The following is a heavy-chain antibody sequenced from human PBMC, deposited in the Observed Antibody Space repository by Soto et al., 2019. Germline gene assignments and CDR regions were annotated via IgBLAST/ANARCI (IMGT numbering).Heavy chain of an antibody. Sequence: ASVKVSCKASGYTLTSYYSHWVQQAPGQGLEWMGIINPSGGSTSYAQKFQGRVTMTRDTSTSTVYMELSSLRSEDTAVYYCARLSRRVAGNFDYWGQGTLVTVSS. CDR1: GYTLTSYY. J-gene: IGHJ4*02. V-gene: IGHV1-46*01. CDR2: INPSGGST. D-gene: IGHD6-19*01. CDR3: ARLSRRVAGNFDY.